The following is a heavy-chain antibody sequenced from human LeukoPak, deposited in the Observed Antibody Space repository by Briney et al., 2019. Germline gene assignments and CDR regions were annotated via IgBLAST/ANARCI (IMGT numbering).Heavy chain of an antibody. CDR1: GFTVSSNY. CDR3: ARDRGVTAGGYYYYYMDV. V-gene: IGHV3-53*01. CDR2: IYSGGST. J-gene: IGHJ6*03. D-gene: IGHD2-21*02. Sequence: GGSLRLSCAASGFTVSSNYMSWFRQAPGKGLEWVSVIYSGGSTYYADSVKGRFTISRDNSKNTLYLQMNSLRAEDTAVYYCARDRGVTAGGYYYYYMDVWGKGTTVTVSS.